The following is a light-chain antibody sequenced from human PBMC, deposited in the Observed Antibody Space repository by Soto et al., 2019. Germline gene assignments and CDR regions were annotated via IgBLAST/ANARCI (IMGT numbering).Light chain of an antibody. CDR3: SLFTTSNTWV. CDR1: SSDVGGFNY. V-gene: IGLV2-14*01. Sequence: QSALPQPASVSGSPGQSITISCTGTSSDVGGFNYVSWYQHYPGEAPKLLIYEVSNRPSGVSSRFSGSKSGNTASLTISGLQADDEGDYYCSLFTTSNTWVFGGGTQLTVL. J-gene: IGLJ3*02. CDR2: EVS.